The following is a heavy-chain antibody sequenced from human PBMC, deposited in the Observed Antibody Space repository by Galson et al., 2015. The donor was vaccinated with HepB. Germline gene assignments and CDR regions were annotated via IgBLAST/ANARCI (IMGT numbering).Heavy chain of an antibody. D-gene: IGHD3-10*01. J-gene: IGHJ6*02. CDR2: ISSNGGST. CDR3: VKDMLTMVRGVIGYYYGMDV. CDR1: GFTFSSYA. Sequence: SLRLSCAASGFTFSSYAMHWVRQAPGKGLEYVSAISSNGGSTYYADSVKGRFTISRDNSKNTLYLQMSSLRAEDTAVYYCVKDMLTMVRGVIGYYYGMDVWGQGTTVTVSS. V-gene: IGHV3-64D*06.